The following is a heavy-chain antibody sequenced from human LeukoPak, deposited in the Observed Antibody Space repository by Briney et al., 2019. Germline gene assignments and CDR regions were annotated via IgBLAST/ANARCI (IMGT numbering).Heavy chain of an antibody. CDR3: ATVDFPYDSSGYDAFDI. J-gene: IGHJ3*02. D-gene: IGHD3-22*01. Sequence: ASVKVSCKASGYTFTSYGISWVRQAPGQGLEWMGWISAYNGNTNYAQKLQGRVTMTTDTSTSTAYMELSSLRSEDTAVYYCATVDFPYDSSGYDAFDIWGQGTMVTVSS. CDR2: ISAYNGNT. CDR1: GYTFTSYG. V-gene: IGHV1-18*01.